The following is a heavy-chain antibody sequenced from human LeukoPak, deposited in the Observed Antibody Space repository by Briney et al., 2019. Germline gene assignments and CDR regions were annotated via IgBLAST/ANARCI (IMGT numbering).Heavy chain of an antibody. Sequence: PGGSLRLSCAASGFTVSSNYMSWVRQAPGKGLEWVTVIFSGGTTYYADSVKGLFTISRDNSKNTLYLQMNSLRDEDTAVYYCAREGNYYDMDVWGQGTTVTVSS. J-gene: IGHJ6*02. CDR2: IFSGGTT. CDR1: GFTVSSNY. V-gene: IGHV3-53*01. CDR3: AREGNYYDMDV.